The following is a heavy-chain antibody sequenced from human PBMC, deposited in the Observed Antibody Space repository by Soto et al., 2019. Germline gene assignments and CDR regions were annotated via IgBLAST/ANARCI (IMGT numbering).Heavy chain of an antibody. CDR2: SEGWTT. Sequence: EVQLVESGGGLVKPGGSLRLSCAASGFTLSNAWMNWVRQAPGKGLEWVGRSEGWTTDYAAPVKGRFTISRDDSKNTVFLQMNSLKTEDTAVYYCTCRKCPFDPWGQGTLVTVSS. D-gene: IGHD2-2*01. CDR3: TCRKCPFDP. CDR1: GFTLSNAW. V-gene: IGHV3-15*07. J-gene: IGHJ5*02.